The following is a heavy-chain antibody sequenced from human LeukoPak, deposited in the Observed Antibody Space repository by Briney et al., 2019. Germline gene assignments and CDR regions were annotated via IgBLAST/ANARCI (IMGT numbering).Heavy chain of an antibody. D-gene: IGHD4-17*01. CDR1: GGTFSSYA. Sequence: ASVKVSCKASGGTFSSYAISWVRQAPGQGLEWMGWINPNSGGTNYAQKFQGRVTMTRDTSISTAYMELSRLRSDDTAVYYCARALGSTVTTRRSNFDYWGQGTLVTVSS. CDR3: ARALGSTVTTRRSNFDY. CDR2: INPNSGGT. J-gene: IGHJ4*02. V-gene: IGHV1-2*02.